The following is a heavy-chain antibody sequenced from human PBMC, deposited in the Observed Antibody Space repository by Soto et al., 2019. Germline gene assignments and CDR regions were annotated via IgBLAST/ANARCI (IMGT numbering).Heavy chain of an antibody. D-gene: IGHD2-15*01. CDR1: GFTFSSYG. CDR3: AKDQLGRWSVVVAAHVHYYYYGMDV. J-gene: IGHJ6*02. V-gene: IGHV3-30*18. Sequence: QVQLVESGGGVVQPGRSLRLSCAASGFTFSSYGMHWVRQAPGKGLEWVAVISYDGSNKYYADSVKGRFTISRDNSKNTLYLQMNSLRAEDTAVYYCAKDQLGRWSVVVAAHVHYYYYGMDVWGQGTTVTVSS. CDR2: ISYDGSNK.